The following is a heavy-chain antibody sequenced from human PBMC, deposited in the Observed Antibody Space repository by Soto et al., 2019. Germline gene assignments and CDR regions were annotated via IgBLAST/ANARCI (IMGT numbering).Heavy chain of an antibody. CDR1: GGSISSGGYY. V-gene: IGHV4-31*03. CDR2: IYYSGST. D-gene: IGHD2-21*02. CDR3: ARVCGGDCHPGMDV. J-gene: IGHJ6*02. Sequence: QVQLQESGPGLVKPSQTLSLTCTVSGGSISSGGYYWSWIRQHPGKGLEWIGYIYYSGSTYYNPSLKSRVTISVDTSKNQFSLKLSSVTASDTAVYYCARVCGGDCHPGMDVWGQGTTVTVSS.